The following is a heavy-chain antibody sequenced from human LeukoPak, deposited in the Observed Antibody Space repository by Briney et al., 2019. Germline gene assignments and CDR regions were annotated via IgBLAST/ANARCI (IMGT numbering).Heavy chain of an antibody. CDR2: INPNSGGT. J-gene: IGHJ6*03. V-gene: IGHV1-2*02. Sequence: ASVKVSCKASGYTFTGYYMHWVRQAPGQGLEWMGWINPNSGGTNYAQKFQGRVTMTRDTSISTAYMELSSLRSEDTAVYYCARAMVRGGYYYYMDVWGKGTTVTISS. CDR3: ARAMVRGGYYYYMDV. D-gene: IGHD3-10*01. CDR1: GYTFTGYY.